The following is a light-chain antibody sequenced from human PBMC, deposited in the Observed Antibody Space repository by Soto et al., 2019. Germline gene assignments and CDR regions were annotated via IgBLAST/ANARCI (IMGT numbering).Light chain of an antibody. CDR1: QRITTY. Sequence: IQMTQSPSSLSASVGDRVTITCRASQRITTYLNWYQQKPGKAPKLLISTAATLQGGDPSRFSGSGSGTDFTLTITTLQPEDVATYFCQQSYSTPYTFGQGTKLEIK. CDR2: TAA. V-gene: IGKV1-39*01. CDR3: QQSYSTPYT. J-gene: IGKJ2*01.